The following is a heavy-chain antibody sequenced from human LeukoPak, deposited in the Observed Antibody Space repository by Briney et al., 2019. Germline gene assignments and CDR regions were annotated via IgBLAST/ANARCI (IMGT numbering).Heavy chain of an antibody. CDR3: ARLYPSIPVAGSGNCFDS. V-gene: IGHV1-2*02. J-gene: IGHJ4*02. CDR2: INPNSDDM. CDR1: GYTFTDHY. Sequence: ASVKVSCKASGYTFTDHYMHWVRQAPGQGLEHMGWINPNSDDMKYAQKFQGRVTMTRDTSINTAYMELRSLRSDDTAVYYCARLYPSIPVAGSGNCFDSWGQGTLVTVSS. D-gene: IGHD6-19*01.